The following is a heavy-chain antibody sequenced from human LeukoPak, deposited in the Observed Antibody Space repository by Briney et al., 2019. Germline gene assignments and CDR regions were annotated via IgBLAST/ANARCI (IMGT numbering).Heavy chain of an antibody. D-gene: IGHD3-10*01. CDR3: ARDYGPFGV. CDR1: GGSISAYY. J-gene: IGHJ6*02. CDR2: IYYTGST. Sequence: SETLSLTCTVSGGSISAYYWSWIRQPPGKGLEWIGYIYYTGSTNYNPSLKSRVTISVDTSKNQFSLRLSSVTAADTAVYYCARDYGPFGVWGQGTTVTVSS. V-gene: IGHV4-59*12.